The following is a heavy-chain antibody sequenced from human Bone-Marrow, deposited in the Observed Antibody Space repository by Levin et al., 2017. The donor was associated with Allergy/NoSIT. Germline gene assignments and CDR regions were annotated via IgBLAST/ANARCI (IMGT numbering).Heavy chain of an antibody. V-gene: IGHV4-34*01. CDR1: GGSFSAYY. J-gene: IGHJ4*02. Sequence: SQTLSLTCAVYGGSFSAYYWSWIRQPPGKGLEWIGEINHSGSTNYNPSLKSRVTISVDTSKNQFSLNLSSVTAADTAVYYCARAVAGNDYWGQGTLVTVSS. CDR3: ARAVAGNDY. CDR2: INHSGST. D-gene: IGHD6-19*01.